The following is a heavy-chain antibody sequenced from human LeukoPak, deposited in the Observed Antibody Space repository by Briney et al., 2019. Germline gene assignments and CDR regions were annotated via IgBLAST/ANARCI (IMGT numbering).Heavy chain of an antibody. Sequence: GGSLRLSCAVSGFTFNSYAMSWVRQAPGKGLEWVSGISGSGGSTYYADSVKGRFTISRDNTKNTLYLQMNSLRAEDTAVYYCAKAASSDRDAFDIWGQGTMVTVSS. CDR1: GFTFNSYA. CDR3: AKAASSDRDAFDI. D-gene: IGHD6-19*01. V-gene: IGHV3-23*01. J-gene: IGHJ3*02. CDR2: ISGSGGST.